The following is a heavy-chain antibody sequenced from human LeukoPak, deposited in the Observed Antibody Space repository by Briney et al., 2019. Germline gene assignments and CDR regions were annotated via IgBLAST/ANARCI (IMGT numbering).Heavy chain of an antibody. Sequence: ASVKVSCKASGFTFTAYYLHWVRQAPGQRLEWMGWINPNSGGTNYAQKFQGRVTMTRDTSISTAYMELSRLRSDDTAVYYCARVSSGYVGYWGQGTLVTVSS. V-gene: IGHV1-2*02. D-gene: IGHD5-12*01. J-gene: IGHJ4*02. CDR1: GFTFTAYY. CDR3: ARVSSGYVGY. CDR2: INPNSGGT.